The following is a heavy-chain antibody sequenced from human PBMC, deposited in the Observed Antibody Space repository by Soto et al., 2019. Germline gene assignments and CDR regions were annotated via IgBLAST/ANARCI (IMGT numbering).Heavy chain of an antibody. V-gene: IGHV4-34*01. Sequence: PSETLSLTCAVYGGSFSGYYWSWIRQPPGKGLEWIGEINHSGSTNYNPSLKSRVTISVDTSKNQFSLKLSSVTAADTAAYYCARLAVAGTVYFDYWGQGTLVTVSS. D-gene: IGHD6-19*01. CDR3: ARLAVAGTVYFDY. CDR1: GGSFSGYY. J-gene: IGHJ4*02. CDR2: INHSGST.